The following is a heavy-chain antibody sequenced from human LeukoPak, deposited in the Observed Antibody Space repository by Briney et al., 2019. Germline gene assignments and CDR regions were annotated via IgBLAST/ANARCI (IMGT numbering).Heavy chain of an antibody. CDR1: GYTFTSYA. Sequence: ALVKVSCKASGYTFTSYAMNWVRQAPGQGLEWMGWINTNTGNPTYAQGFTGRFVFSLDTSVSTAYLQISSLKAEDTAVYYCARGNYGDYVSRRGWYYWGQGTLVTVSS. V-gene: IGHV7-4-1*02. CDR2: INTNTGNP. CDR3: ARGNYGDYVSRRGWYY. D-gene: IGHD4-17*01. J-gene: IGHJ4*02.